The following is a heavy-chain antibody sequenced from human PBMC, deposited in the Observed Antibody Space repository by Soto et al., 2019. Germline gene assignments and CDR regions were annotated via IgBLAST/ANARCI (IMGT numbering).Heavy chain of an antibody. CDR2: IYYSGST. J-gene: IGHJ4*02. CDR3: ARDADYYGSGSYFGY. V-gene: IGHV4-31*03. Sequence: SETLSLTCTVSGGSISSGRYYWSWIRQHPGKGLEWIGYIYYSGSTYYNPSLKSRVTISVDTSKNQFSLRLSSVTAADTAVYYCARDADYYGSGSYFGYWGKGTLVTFSS. CDR1: GGSISSGRYY. D-gene: IGHD3-10*01.